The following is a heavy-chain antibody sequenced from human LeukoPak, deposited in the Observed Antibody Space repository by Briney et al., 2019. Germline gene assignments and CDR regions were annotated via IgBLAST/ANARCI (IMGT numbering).Heavy chain of an antibody. CDR1: GGSFSGYY. CDR2: INHSGST. V-gene: IGHV4-34*01. Sequence: SETLSLTCAVYGGSFSGYYWSWIRQPPGKGLEWIGEINHSGSTNYNPSLKSRVTISVDTSKNQFSLKLSSVTAADTALYYCAKHYMGSSYNHGLDCWGQGTLVTVSS. CDR3: AKHYMGSSYNHGLDC. J-gene: IGHJ4*02. D-gene: IGHD3-10*01.